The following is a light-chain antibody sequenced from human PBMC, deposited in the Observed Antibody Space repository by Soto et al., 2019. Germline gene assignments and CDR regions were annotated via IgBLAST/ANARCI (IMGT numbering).Light chain of an antibody. J-gene: IGKJ5*01. CDR1: QGISSW. V-gene: IGKV1-12*01. CDR2: AAS. CDR3: QQYDNVPYT. Sequence: DIQMTQSPSTLSGSVGDRVTITCRASQGISSWLAWYQQKPGKAPKLLIYAASSLQSGVPSRFSGSGSGTDFTFTITSLQPEDIATYYCQQYDNVPYTFGQGTRLEIK.